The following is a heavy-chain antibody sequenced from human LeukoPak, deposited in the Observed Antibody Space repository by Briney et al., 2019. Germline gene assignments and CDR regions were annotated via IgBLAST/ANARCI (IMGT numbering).Heavy chain of an antibody. D-gene: IGHD2-21*02. CDR3: ARVWHCGNDCSSYWYFDL. Sequence: ASVKVSCKASGYTFTDYYMHWVRQAPGQGLEWMGRINPNSGGTHYAQKFLGRVTMTRDTSISTAYMELSRLGSDDTAVYYCARVWHCGNDCSSYWYFDLWGRGTLVTVSS. J-gene: IGHJ2*01. V-gene: IGHV1-2*06. CDR1: GYTFTDYY. CDR2: INPNSGGT.